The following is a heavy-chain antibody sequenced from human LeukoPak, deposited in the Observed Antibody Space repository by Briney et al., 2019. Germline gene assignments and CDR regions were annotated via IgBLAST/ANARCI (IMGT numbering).Heavy chain of an antibody. CDR2: IYYSGST. CDR3: ARVGLVGADAFDI. J-gene: IGHJ3*02. CDR1: GSSISSGGYY. Sequence: SQTLSLTCTVSGSSISSGGYYWSWIRQHPGTGLEWIGYIYYSGSTYYNPSLKSRVTISVDTSKNQFSLKLSSVTAADTAVYYCARVGLVGADAFDIWGQGTMVTVSS. D-gene: IGHD1-26*01. V-gene: IGHV4-31*03.